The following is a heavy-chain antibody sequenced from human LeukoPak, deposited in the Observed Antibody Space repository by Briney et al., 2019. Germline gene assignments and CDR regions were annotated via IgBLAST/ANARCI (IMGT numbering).Heavy chain of an antibody. CDR3: ARAEDDYGDDGRSDY. CDR2: ISSSSSYI. J-gene: IGHJ4*02. CDR1: GFTFSSYS. D-gene: IGHD4-17*01. V-gene: IGHV3-21*01. Sequence: GGSLRLSCAASGFTFSSYSMNWARQAPGKGLEWVSSISSSSSYIYYADSVKGRFTISRDNAKNSLYLQMNSLRAEDTAVYYCARAEDDYGDDGRSDYWGQGTLVTVSS.